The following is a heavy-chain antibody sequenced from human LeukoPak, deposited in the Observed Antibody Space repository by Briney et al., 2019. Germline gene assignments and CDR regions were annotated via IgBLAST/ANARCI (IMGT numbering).Heavy chain of an antibody. D-gene: IGHD6-13*01. CDR2: GYHSGTT. Sequence: PSETLSLTCTVSGYSISSGFHWGWIRPPPGKGLEWIGSGYHSGTTNYNPSLKSRVTISVDTSKNQFSLKLSSVTAADTAVYYCAREKQQLFHSDYWGQGTLVTVSS. CDR1: GYSISSGFH. J-gene: IGHJ4*02. V-gene: IGHV4-38-2*02. CDR3: AREKQQLFHSDY.